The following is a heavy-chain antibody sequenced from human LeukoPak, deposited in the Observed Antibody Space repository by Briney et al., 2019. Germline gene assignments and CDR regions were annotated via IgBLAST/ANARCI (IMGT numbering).Heavy chain of an antibody. D-gene: IGHD2-15*01. V-gene: IGHV1-2*02. Sequence: GASVKVSCKTSGYTFTGYYIHWVRQAPGQGLEWMGWIDPSSGGSNSAQKFQGRVTMTRDTSISTAYMELSRLRSDDTAVYYCARAPRGFCSGGSCFDFWGQGTLVTVSS. CDR3: ARAPRGFCSGGSCFDF. J-gene: IGHJ4*02. CDR2: IDPSSGGS. CDR1: GYTFTGYY.